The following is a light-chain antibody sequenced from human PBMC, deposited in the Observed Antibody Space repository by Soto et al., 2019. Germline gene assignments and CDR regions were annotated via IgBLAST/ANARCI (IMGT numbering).Light chain of an antibody. CDR2: DAS. CDR1: QSVSSN. J-gene: IGKJ5*01. V-gene: IGKV3-11*01. CDR3: QQRTNWPPIT. Sequence: EIVLTQSPGTLSVSPGDRATLPFSSSQSVSSNKLAWYQQKPGQAPRLLIYDASKRATGIPARFSGSGSGTDFTLTISSLEPEDFAVYYCQQRTNWPPITFGQGTRLEIK.